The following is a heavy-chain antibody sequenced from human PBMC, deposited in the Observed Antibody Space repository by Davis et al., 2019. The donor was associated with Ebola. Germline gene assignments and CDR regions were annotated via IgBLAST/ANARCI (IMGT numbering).Heavy chain of an antibody. V-gene: IGHV3-30*03. CDR1: GFTFSTYS. Sequence: PGGSLRLSCAASGFTFSTYSMSWVRQAPGKWLEWVAVISYDGSNKYYADSVKGRFTISRDNSKNTLYLQMNSLRVEDTAVYFCARVGGSNGYHAMDFWGQGTTVTVSS. CDR3: ARVGGSNGYHAMDF. J-gene: IGHJ6*02. CDR2: ISYDGSNK. D-gene: IGHD2-8*01.